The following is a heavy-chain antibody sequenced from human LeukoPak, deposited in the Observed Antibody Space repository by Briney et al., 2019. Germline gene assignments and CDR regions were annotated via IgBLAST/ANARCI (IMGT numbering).Heavy chain of an antibody. J-gene: IGHJ6*02. CDR2: IYTGGST. Sequence: KPSETLSLTCTVSGGSISSYYWSWIRQPAGKGLEWIGRIYTGGSTNYNPSLKSRVTMSVDTSKSQFSLKLSSVTAADTAVYYCARTIMENFYYYYYGMDVWGQGTTVAVSS. V-gene: IGHV4-4*07. D-gene: IGHD3-16*01. CDR1: GGSISSYY. CDR3: ARTIMENFYYYYYGMDV.